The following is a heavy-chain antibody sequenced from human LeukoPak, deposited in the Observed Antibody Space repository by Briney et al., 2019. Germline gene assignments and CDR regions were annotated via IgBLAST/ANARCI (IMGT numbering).Heavy chain of an antibody. CDR2: IYYSGST. J-gene: IGHJ3*02. V-gene: IGHV4-39*01. D-gene: IGHD6-19*01. CDR3: ARGVAVAGYDAFDI. CDR1: GGSISSSSYY. Sequence: SETLSLTCTVSGGSISSSSYYWGWIRQPPGKGLEWTGSIYYSGSTYYNPSLKSRATISVDTSKNQFSLKLSSVTAADTAVYYCARGVAVAGYDAFDIWGQGTMVTVSS.